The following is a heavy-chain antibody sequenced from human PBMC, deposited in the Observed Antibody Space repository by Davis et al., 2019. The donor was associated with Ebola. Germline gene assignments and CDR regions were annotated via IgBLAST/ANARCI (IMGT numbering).Heavy chain of an antibody. CDR1: GFSLSTSGVG. D-gene: IGHD3-9*01. J-gene: IGHJ4*02. CDR2: IYWNDDK. Sequence: SGPTLVKPTQTLTLTCTFSGFSLSTSGVGVGWIRQPPGKALEWLSLIYWNDDKRYSPSLKSRLTITKDTSKNQVVLTMTNMDPVDTATYYCAHRLGVNYDILTGYYQGYFDYWGQGTLVTVSS. CDR3: AHRLGVNYDILTGYYQGYFDY. V-gene: IGHV2-5*01.